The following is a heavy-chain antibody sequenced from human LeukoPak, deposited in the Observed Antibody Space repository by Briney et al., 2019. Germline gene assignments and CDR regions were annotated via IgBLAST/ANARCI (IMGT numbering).Heavy chain of an antibody. CDR2: INAGNGDT. CDR3: ARGEFRQQLVRYYCYGMDV. V-gene: IGHV1-3*01. D-gene: IGHD6-13*01. CDR1: GYTFANYV. Sequence: ASVKVSCRASGYTFANYVINWVRQAPGQRFEWMGWINAGNGDTKYSQKFQGRVTITRDTSASTAYMELSSLRSEDTAVYYCARGEFRQQLVRYYCYGMDVWGQGTTVTVSS. J-gene: IGHJ6*02.